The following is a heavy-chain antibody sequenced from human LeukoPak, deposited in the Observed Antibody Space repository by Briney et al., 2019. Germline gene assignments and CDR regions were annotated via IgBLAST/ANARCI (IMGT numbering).Heavy chain of an antibody. CDR3: ARESGTPLPFDY. V-gene: IGHV4-38-2*02. Sequence: PSETLSLTCTVSGYSISSGYYWGWIRQPPGKGLEWIGSIYHSGSTYYNPSLKSRVTISVDTSKNQFSLKLSSVTAADTAVYYCARESGTPLPFDYWGQGTLVTVSS. CDR2: IYHSGST. J-gene: IGHJ4*02. D-gene: IGHD1-1*01. CDR1: GYSISSGYY.